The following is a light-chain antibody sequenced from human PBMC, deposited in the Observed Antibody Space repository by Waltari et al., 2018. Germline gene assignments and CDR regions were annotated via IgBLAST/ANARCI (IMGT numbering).Light chain of an antibody. J-gene: IGLJ2*01. CDR3: SSCSYAPTTTVI. CDR1: HPDVGAYGD. Sequence: QSALTQPASVSGSPGQSLTISRTGSHPDVGAYGDVPWYQHPPGKAPKLIIYEVTKRPSGFSNRFSASKSDDTASLTISGLQAEDEATYYCSSCSYAPTTTVIFGGGTKVTVL. CDR2: EVT. V-gene: IGLV2-14*01.